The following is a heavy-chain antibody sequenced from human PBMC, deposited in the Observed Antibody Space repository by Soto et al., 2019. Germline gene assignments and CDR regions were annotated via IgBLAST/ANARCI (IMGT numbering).Heavy chain of an antibody. Sequence: SETLSLTCTVSGGSVSSGGFYWSWIRQPPGKGLEWIGYNYYSGITYYNPSLKSRVTISLDTSKNQFSLKLSSVTAADTAVYYCARGSSIAGLYYGMDVWGQGTTVTVSS. V-gene: IGHV4-31*03. D-gene: IGHD6-6*01. CDR1: GGSVSSGGFY. J-gene: IGHJ6*02. CDR3: ARGSSIAGLYYGMDV. CDR2: NYYSGIT.